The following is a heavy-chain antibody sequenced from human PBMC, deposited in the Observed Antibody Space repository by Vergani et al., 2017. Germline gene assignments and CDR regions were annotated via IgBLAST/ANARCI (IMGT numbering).Heavy chain of an antibody. J-gene: IGHJ3*02. CDR1: GFSFSTYW. CDR2: IFPGDSQI. V-gene: IGHV5-51*01. Sequence: EVQLVQSGAEVKKPGESLKISCKGSGFSFSTYWIGWVRQMPGKGLEWMGLIFPGDSQIRSSLSFQGRVTISADKSISTVYLQWSSLKASDTAMYYCVRDQVTMLRGSDALDIWGQGTMVTVSS. D-gene: IGHD3-10*01. CDR3: VRDQVTMLRGSDALDI.